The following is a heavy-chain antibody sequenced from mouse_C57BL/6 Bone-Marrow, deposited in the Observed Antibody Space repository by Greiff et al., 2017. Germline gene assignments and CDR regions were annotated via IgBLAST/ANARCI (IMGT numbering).Heavy chain of an antibody. CDR3: ARDYYGPPRFAD. V-gene: IGHV1-82*01. Sequence: QVQLKQSGPELVKPGASVKISCKASCYAFSSSWMNWVKQRPGKGLAWIGRLYPGDGDTNYNGKFKGKATLTADKSSSTAYMQLSSLTSEDSAVYFCARDYYGPPRFADWGQGTLVTVSA. CDR2: LYPGDGDT. J-gene: IGHJ3*01. D-gene: IGHD1-1*01. CDR1: CYAFSSSW.